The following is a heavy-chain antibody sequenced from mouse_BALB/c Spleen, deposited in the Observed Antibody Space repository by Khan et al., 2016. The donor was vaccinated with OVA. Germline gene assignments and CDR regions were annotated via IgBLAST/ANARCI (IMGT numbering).Heavy chain of an antibody. Sequence: EVQLQESGPGLVKPSQSLSLTCTVTGYSITRDYAWNWIRQFPGNKLEWMGYISNSGSASYNPSLKSRISITRDTSKNQFFLQLNSVTTEDTATYYCESELERYYAMNYWGQGTSVTVSS. J-gene: IGHJ4*01. CDR2: ISNSGSA. V-gene: IGHV3-2*02. CDR1: GYSITRDYA. CDR3: ESELERYYAMNY.